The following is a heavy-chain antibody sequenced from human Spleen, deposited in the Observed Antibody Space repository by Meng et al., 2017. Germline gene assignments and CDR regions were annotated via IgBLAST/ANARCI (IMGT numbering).Heavy chain of an antibody. J-gene: IGHJ4*02. Sequence: QVQLVQSGVEVERPGASVKVSCKASGYTFTGYYMHWVRQAPGQGLEWMGRINPNSGGTNYAQKFQGRVTMTRDTSISTAYMELSGLRSDDTAVYYCARDEDISAAGKLFGDYWGQGTLVTVSS. CDR3: ARDEDISAAGKLFGDY. V-gene: IGHV1-2*06. CDR2: INPNSGGT. D-gene: IGHD6-13*01. CDR1: GYTFTGYY.